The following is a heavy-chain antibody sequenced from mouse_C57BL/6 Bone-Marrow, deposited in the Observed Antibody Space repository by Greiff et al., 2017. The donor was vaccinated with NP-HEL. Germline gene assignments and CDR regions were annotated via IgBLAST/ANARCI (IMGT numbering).Heavy chain of an antibody. D-gene: IGHD2-3*01. V-gene: IGHV5-9-1*02. Sequence: EVHLVESGEGLVKPGGSLKLSCAASGFTFSSYAMSWVRQTPEKRLEWVAYISSGGDYIYYADTVKGRFTISRDNARNTLYLQMSSLKSEDTSMYYCTRDGHGFDYWGQGTTLTVSS. CDR2: ISSGGDYI. CDR1: GFTFSSYA. J-gene: IGHJ2*01. CDR3: TRDGHGFDY.